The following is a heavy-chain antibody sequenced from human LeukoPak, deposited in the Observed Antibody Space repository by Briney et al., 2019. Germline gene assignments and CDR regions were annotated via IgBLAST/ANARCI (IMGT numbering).Heavy chain of an antibody. CDR2: IYYSGST. Sequence: KPSETLSLTCTVSGGSISSYYWSWIRQPPGKGLEWIGYIYYSGSTNYNPSLKSRVIISVDTSKNQFSLKLSSVTAADTAVYYCAREAGEPNWFDPWGQGTLVTVSS. CDR3: AREAGEPNWFDP. D-gene: IGHD4-17*01. CDR1: GGSISSYY. J-gene: IGHJ5*02. V-gene: IGHV4-59*01.